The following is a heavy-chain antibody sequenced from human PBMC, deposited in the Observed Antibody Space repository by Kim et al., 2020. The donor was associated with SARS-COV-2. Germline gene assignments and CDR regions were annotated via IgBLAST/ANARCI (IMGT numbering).Heavy chain of an antibody. V-gene: IGHV3-30*01. D-gene: IGHD4-17*01. J-gene: IGHJ6*02. Sequence: ADSEKGLFTITRDDSKNALYLQMKSVRDEDTAVYYCERDIYGDDDYGMDVWGQGTTVTVSS. CDR3: ERDIYGDDDYGMDV.